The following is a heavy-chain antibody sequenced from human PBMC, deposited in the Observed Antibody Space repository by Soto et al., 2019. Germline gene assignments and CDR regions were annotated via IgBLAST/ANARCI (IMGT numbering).Heavy chain of an antibody. D-gene: IGHD3-22*01. J-gene: IGHJ6*02. CDR3: AMPYYYDSSGSEALYYYYGMDG. Sequence: SVKVSCKASGGTFSSYAISWVRQAPGQGLEWMGGIIPIFGTANYAQKFQGRVTITADESTSTAYMELSSLRSEDTAVYYCAMPYYYDSSGSEALYYYYGMDGWGQGTTVTVSS. CDR1: GGTFSSYA. CDR2: IIPIFGTA. V-gene: IGHV1-69*13.